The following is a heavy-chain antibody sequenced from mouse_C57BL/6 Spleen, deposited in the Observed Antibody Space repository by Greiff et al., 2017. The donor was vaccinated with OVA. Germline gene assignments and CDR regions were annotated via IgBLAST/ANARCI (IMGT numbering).Heavy chain of an antibody. Sequence: QVQLQQSGPELVKPGASVKISCKASGYAFSSSWMNWVQQRPGKGLEWIGRIYPGDGDTNYNGKFKGKATLTADKSSSTAYMQLSSLTSEDSAVYFCARGGYYSNYGWYFDVWGTGTTVTVSS. CDR1: GYAFSSSW. CDR2: IYPGDGDT. J-gene: IGHJ1*03. CDR3: ARGGYYSNYGWYFDV. V-gene: IGHV1-82*01. D-gene: IGHD2-5*01.